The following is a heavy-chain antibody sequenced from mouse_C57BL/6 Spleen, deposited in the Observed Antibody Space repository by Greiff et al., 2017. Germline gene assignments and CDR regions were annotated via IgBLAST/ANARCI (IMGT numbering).Heavy chain of an antibody. CDR2: IYPGDGDT. D-gene: IGHD1-1*01. CDR3: ARSLIATTVVANYAMDY. Sequence: QVQLQQSGPELVKPGASVKISCKASGYAFSSSWMNWVKQRPGKGLEWIGRIYPGDGDTNYNGKFKGKATLTADKSSSTAYMQLSSLTSEDSAVYFCARSLIATTVVANYAMDYWGQGTSVTVSS. V-gene: IGHV1-82*01. CDR1: GYAFSSSW. J-gene: IGHJ4*01.